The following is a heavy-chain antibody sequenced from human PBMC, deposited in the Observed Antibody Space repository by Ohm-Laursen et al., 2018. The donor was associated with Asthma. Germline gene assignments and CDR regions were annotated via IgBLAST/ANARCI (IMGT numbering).Heavy chain of an antibody. CDR2: ISSNGGST. CDR1: GFTFSSYA. V-gene: IGHV3-64D*08. CDR3: VKDKRYSGYDYRYYYYGMDV. Sequence: SLRLSCAAPGFTFSSYAMHWVRQAPGKGLEYVSAISSNGGSTYYADSVKGRFTISRDNSKNTLYLQMSSLRAEDTAVYYCVKDKRYSGYDYRYYYYGMDVWGQGTTVTVSS. J-gene: IGHJ6*02. D-gene: IGHD5-12*01.